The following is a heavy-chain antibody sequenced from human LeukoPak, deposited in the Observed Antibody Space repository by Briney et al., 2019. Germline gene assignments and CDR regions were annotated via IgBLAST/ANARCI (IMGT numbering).Heavy chain of an antibody. D-gene: IGHD4-23*01. J-gene: IGHJ4*02. CDR2: IIPILGIA. Sequence: SVKVSCKASGGTFSSYTIRWVRQAPGQGLEWMGRIIPILGIANYAQKFQGRVTITADKSTSTAYMELSSLRSEDTAVYYCARDLLRNSLCYWGQGTLVTVSS. V-gene: IGHV1-69*04. CDR3: ARDLLRNSLCY. CDR1: GGTFSSYT.